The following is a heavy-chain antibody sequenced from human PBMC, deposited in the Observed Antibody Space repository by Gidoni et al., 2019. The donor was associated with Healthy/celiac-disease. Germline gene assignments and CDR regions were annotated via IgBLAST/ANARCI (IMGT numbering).Heavy chain of an antibody. D-gene: IGHD1-26*01. CDR2: INAGNGNT. Sequence: QVQLVQSGAELKKPGASVKVSCKASGYTFTSYAMHWVRQAPGQRLEWMGWINAGNGNTKYSQKFQGRVTITRDTSASTAYMELSSLRSEDTAVYYCARDRMEVWEPSNGNFDYWGQGTLVTVSS. CDR1: GYTFTSYA. CDR3: ARDRMEVWEPSNGNFDY. J-gene: IGHJ4*02. V-gene: IGHV1-3*01.